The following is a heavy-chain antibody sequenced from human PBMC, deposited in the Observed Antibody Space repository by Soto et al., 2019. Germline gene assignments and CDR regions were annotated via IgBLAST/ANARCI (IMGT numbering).Heavy chain of an antibody. CDR2: IYWDDDK. CDR1: GFSLSTSGVG. CDR3: VHQDSNNNHFDFDL. D-gene: IGHD1-1*01. V-gene: IGHV2-5*02. J-gene: IGHJ2*01. Sequence: QITVKESGPQLVKPSQTLTLTCAFSGFSLSTSGVGVGWVRQPPGKAPEWLALIYWDDDKRYRPSLKSRLSITKDTSKDQVVFTMTNMDPVDTATYYCVHQDSNNNHFDFDLWGRGTLVTVSS.